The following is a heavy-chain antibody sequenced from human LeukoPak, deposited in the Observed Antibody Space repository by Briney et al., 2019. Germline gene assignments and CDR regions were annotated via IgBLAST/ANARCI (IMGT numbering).Heavy chain of an antibody. CDR3: VPKGNEGY. CDR2: ISPNGDNT. CDR1: GFRFSAYA. D-gene: IGHD1-1*01. J-gene: IGHJ4*02. V-gene: IGHV3-64D*06. Sequence: GGSLRLSCSASGFRFSAYAMHWVRQAPGKGLEYVSAISPNGDNTYYADSVRGRFSISRDNTKNTLYLQMNSLRPEDTAVYYCVPKGNEGYWGQGTLVAVSS.